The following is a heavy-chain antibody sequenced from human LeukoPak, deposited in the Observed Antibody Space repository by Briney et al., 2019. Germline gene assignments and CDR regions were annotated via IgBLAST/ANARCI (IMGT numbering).Heavy chain of an antibody. Sequence: SETLSLTCTVSGGSISSSSYYWGWIRQPPGKGLEWIGSIYYSGSTYYNPSLKSRGTISVDTSKNQYSLKLSYVTAADTAVYYCTRGAGRWLQSVGSFDYWGQGTLVTVSS. CDR3: TRGAGRWLQSVGSFDY. J-gene: IGHJ4*02. CDR1: GGSISSSSYY. CDR2: IYYSGST. D-gene: IGHD5-24*01. V-gene: IGHV4-39*07.